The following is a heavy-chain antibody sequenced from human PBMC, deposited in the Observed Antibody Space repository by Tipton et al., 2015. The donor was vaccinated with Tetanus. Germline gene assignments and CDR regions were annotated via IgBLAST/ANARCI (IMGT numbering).Heavy chain of an antibody. CDR2: ISSRSTTM. J-gene: IGHJ4*02. CDR1: GFTFSDYS. CDR3: AKRPPSDDRWLHFDY. D-gene: IGHD5-24*01. Sequence: GSLRLSCAASGFTFSDYSMNWVRQAPGKELEWVSYISSRSTTMYYADSVKGRFTISRDNLKNSLYLQMNSLRDEDTAVYYCAKRPPSDDRWLHFDYWGQGTLVTVSS. V-gene: IGHV3-48*02.